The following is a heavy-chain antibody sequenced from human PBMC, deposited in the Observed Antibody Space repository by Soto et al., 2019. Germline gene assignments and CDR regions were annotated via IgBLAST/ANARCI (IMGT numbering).Heavy chain of an antibody. J-gene: IGHJ4*02. CDR1: GGSFSGYF. V-gene: IGHV4-34*02. Sequence: QVQLQQWGAGLLKASETLSLTCVVSGGSFSGYFWTWIRQSPGRGLEWIGVISHSGSRNYNPAFQSRVIISVDLSKNHVPLKLSSVTAADSATHFCARGLAYDRPITVAEPFDSWGQGTLVTVSS. CDR3: ARGLAYDRPITVAEPFDS. CDR2: ISHSGSR. D-gene: IGHD6-19*01.